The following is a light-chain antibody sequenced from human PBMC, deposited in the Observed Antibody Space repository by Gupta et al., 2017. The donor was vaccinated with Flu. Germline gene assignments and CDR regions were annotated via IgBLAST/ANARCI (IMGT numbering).Light chain of an antibody. Sequence: QSVLTQPPSPSGTPGQRVTISCSGSSSNIGSNTVNWYQQLPGTAPKLLIYSNNQRPSGVPDRFSGSKSGTSASLAIRGLQSEDEAEYYCEAWDDSLNGPVFGGGTKLTVL. CDR3: EAWDDSLNGPV. CDR2: SNN. V-gene: IGLV1-44*01. J-gene: IGLJ2*01. CDR1: SSNIGSNT.